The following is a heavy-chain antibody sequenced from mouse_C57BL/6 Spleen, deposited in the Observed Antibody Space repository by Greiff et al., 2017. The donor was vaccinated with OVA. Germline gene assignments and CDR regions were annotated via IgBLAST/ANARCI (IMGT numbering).Heavy chain of an antibody. D-gene: IGHD2-3*01. CDR2: IRSKSSNYAT. CDR1: GFTFNTYA. J-gene: IGHJ4*01. Sequence: EVQLVESGGGLVQPTGSLKLSCAASGFTFNTYAMHWVRQAPGKGLEWVARIRSKSSNYATYYADSVKDRFTISRDDSQSMLYLQMNNLKTEDTAMYYCVRGDGYYSGDYYAMDYWGQGTSVTVSS. CDR3: VRGDGYYSGDYYAMDY. V-gene: IGHV10-3*01.